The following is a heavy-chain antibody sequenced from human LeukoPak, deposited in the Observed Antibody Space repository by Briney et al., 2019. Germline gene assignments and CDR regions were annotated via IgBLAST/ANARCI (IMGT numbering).Heavy chain of an antibody. J-gene: IGHJ2*01. V-gene: IGHV4-59*01. D-gene: IGHD2-2*01. CDR3: ARVRDQLLPLGWYFDL. CDR1: GGSISRYY. Sequence: TSETLSLTCTVSGGSISRYYWSWIRQPPGKGLEWIGYIYYSVSTNYNPPLKSRVTISVDTSKNQFSLKLSSVTAADTAVYYCARVRDQLLPLGWYFDLWGRGTLVTVSS. CDR2: IYYSVST.